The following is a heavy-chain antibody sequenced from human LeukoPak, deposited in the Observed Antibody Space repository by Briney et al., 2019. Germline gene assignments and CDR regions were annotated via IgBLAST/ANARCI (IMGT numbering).Heavy chain of an antibody. V-gene: IGHV4-59*12. CDR1: GGSISSYY. Sequence: SETLSLTRTVSGGSISSYYWSWIRQPPGKGLEWIGYIYYSGSTNYNPSLKSRVTISVDTSKNQFSLKLSSVTAADTAVYYCARGAVAGTGDAFDIWGQGTMVTVSS. J-gene: IGHJ3*02. D-gene: IGHD6-19*01. CDR2: IYYSGST. CDR3: ARGAVAGTGDAFDI.